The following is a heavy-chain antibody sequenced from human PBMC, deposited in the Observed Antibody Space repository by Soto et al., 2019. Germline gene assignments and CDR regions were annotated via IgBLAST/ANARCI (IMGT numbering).Heavy chain of an antibody. D-gene: IGHD2-15*01. CDR1: GFTFSSYG. Sequence: QVQLVESGGGVVQPGRSPRLSCAASGFTFSSYGMHWVRQAPGKGLEWVAVIWYDGSNKYYADSVKGRFTISRDNSKNTLYLQMNSLRAEDTAVYYCARDGGYCSGGSCYSDPAYGMDVWGQGTTVTVSS. CDR3: ARDGGYCSGGSCYSDPAYGMDV. V-gene: IGHV3-33*01. J-gene: IGHJ6*02. CDR2: IWYDGSNK.